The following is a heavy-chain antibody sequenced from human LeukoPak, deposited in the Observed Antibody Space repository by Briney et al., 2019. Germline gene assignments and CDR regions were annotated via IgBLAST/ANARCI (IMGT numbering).Heavy chain of an antibody. CDR1: GYTFTGYY. V-gene: IGHV1-2*02. CDR3: ARVIREGRYNWNYGY. D-gene: IGHD1-7*01. CDR2: INPNSGGT. J-gene: IGHJ4*02. Sequence: ASVKVSCKASGYTFTGYYMHWVRQAPGQGLEWMGWINPNSGGTNYAQKFQGRVTMTRDTSISTAYMELSRLRSDDTAVYYCARVIREGRYNWNYGYWGRGTLVTVSS.